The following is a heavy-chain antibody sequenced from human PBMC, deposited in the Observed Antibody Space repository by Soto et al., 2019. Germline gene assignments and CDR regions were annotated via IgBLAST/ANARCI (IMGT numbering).Heavy chain of an antibody. V-gene: IGHV4-30-2*01. CDR2: IYHSGST. Sequence: QLQLQESGSGLGNPSQPLSLPCAVPGGSFSSGGSSWGWIRQPPGKGLEWIGYIYHSGSTYYNPSLKSRVTISVDRSKNQFSLKLSSVTAADTAVYYCARVPDRWGQGTLVTVSS. CDR1: GGSFSSGGSS. D-gene: IGHD2-2*01. CDR3: ARVPDR. J-gene: IGHJ5*02.